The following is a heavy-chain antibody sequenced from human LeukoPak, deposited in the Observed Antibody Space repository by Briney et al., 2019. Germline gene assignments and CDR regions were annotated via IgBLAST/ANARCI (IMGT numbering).Heavy chain of an antibody. J-gene: IGHJ4*02. CDR2: INHSGST. D-gene: IGHD2-2*01. Sequence: SETLSLTCAVYGGSFSGYYWSWIRQPPGKGLEWIGEINHSGSTNYNPSLKSRVTISVDTSKNQFSLKLSSVTAADTAVYYCARYCSSTSCQEDYLDYWGQGTLVTVSS. CDR1: GGSFSGYY. V-gene: IGHV4-34*01. CDR3: ARYCSSTSCQEDYLDY.